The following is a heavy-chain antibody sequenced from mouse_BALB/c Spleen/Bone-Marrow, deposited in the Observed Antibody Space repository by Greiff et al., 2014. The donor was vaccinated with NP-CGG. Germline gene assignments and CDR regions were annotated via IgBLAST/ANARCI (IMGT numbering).Heavy chain of an antibody. V-gene: IGHV14-3*02. CDR1: GFNIKDTY. CDR3: ARGIPYYAIDY. J-gene: IGHJ4*01. CDR2: IDPANGNT. Sequence: VQLKESGAELVKPGASVKLSCTASGFNIKDTYIHWVEQRPEQGLDWIGRIDPANGNTKYDPKFQGKATITADTSSNTAYLQLSSLTSEDTAIYYCARGIPYYAIDYWGQGTSVTVSS.